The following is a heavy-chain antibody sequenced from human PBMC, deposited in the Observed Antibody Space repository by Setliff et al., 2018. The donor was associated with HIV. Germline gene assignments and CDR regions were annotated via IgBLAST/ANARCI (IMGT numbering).Heavy chain of an antibody. Sequence: PSETLSLTCSVSGNSISSSSHYWGWIRQPPGKGLEWIGSVYHSGSTHYNPSLKSRVTISVDTSKNQFSLKLTSVTAADTAVYYCARHGIVVMIAIPNWFEPWGQGTLVTVS. J-gene: IGHJ5*02. D-gene: IGHD2-21*01. CDR1: GNSISSSSHY. V-gene: IGHV4-39*01. CDR3: ARHGIVVMIAIPNWFEP. CDR2: VYHSGST.